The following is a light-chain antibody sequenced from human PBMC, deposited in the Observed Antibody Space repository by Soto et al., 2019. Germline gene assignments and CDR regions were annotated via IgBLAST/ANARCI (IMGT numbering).Light chain of an antibody. Sequence: QSVLTQPPSVSGAPGQTVTISCTGSSSNIGAGFDVHWYQQLPGTAPKVFIYGNSNRPSGVPDRFSGSKSGTSASLAITGLQAEDEADYYCQSYDSTLSARYVFGTGTKLTVL. CDR1: SSNIGAGFD. CDR3: QSYDSTLSARYV. CDR2: GNS. V-gene: IGLV1-40*01. J-gene: IGLJ1*01.